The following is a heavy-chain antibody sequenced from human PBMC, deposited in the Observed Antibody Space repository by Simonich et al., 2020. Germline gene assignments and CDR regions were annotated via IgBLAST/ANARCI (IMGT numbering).Heavy chain of an antibody. Sequence: EVQLVESGGGLVKPGGSLRLSCSASGFTFSSYSMNWVRQAPGKWLEWVSTIRNSSSYIYYADSVKGLFTISRDNAKNSMYLQMNSLRAEDTAVYYCAREQARGGAFDIWGQGTMVTVSS. V-gene: IGHV3-21*01. CDR1: GFTFSSYS. CDR3: AREQARGGAFDI. D-gene: IGHD3-16*01. CDR2: IRNSSSYI. J-gene: IGHJ3*02.